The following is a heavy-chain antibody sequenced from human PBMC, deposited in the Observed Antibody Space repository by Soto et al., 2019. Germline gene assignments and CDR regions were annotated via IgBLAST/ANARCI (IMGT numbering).Heavy chain of an antibody. CDR3: AKEKGKSGYTYSSSTFDS. J-gene: IGHJ4*02. V-gene: IGHV3-30*18. CDR1: GFTFRSYG. D-gene: IGHD5-18*01. CDR2: ISYDGSNE. Sequence: QLQLVESGGGVVQPGRSLRLSCAASGFTFRSYGMHWVRQAPGKGLEWVAVISYDGSNEYYADSVKGRFTISRDNSKNTLFLQMNSLRPDDTAVYYCAKEKGKSGYTYSSSTFDSWGQGTLVTVSS.